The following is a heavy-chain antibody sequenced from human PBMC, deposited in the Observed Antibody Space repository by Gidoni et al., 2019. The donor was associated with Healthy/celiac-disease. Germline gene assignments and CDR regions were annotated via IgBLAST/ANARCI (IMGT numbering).Heavy chain of an antibody. D-gene: IGHD3-10*01. J-gene: IGHJ4*02. CDR3: ARDGDYYGSGTS. V-gene: IGHV4-61*01. CDR2: IYYSGST. Sequence: QVQLQESGPGLVKPSETLSLTCTVSGGSVSSGSYYWSWIRQPPGKGLEWIGYIYYSGSTNYNPSLKSRVTISVDTSKNQFSLKLSSVTAADTAVYYCARDGDYYGSGTSWGQGTLVTVSS. CDR1: GGSVSSGSYY.